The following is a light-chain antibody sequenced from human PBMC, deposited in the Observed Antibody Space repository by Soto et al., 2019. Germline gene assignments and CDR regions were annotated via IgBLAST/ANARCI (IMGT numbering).Light chain of an antibody. J-gene: IGLJ1*01. V-gene: IGLV2-14*03. Sequence: QSALTQPASVSGSPGQSITISCAGTSSDVGAYNYVSWYQQHPGNAPKLVIYDVTNRPSGVSNRFSGSKSGNTASLTISGLQAEDEADYYCGSYTSSSTYVFGTATKVTVL. CDR2: DVT. CDR1: SSDVGAYNY. CDR3: GSYTSSSTYV.